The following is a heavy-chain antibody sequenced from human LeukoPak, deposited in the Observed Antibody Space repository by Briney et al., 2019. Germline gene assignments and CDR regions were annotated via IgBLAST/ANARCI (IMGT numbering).Heavy chain of an antibody. CDR3: ARAKRYYYGSGSGINWFDP. V-gene: IGHV1-2*02. CDR1: GGTFSSYA. Sequence: ASVKVSCKASGGTFSSYAVSWVRQAPGQGLEWMGWINPNSGGTNYAQKFQGRVTMTRDTSISTAYMELSRLRSDDTAVYYCARAKRYYYGSGSGINWFDPWGQGTLVTVSS. D-gene: IGHD3-10*01. CDR2: INPNSGGT. J-gene: IGHJ5*02.